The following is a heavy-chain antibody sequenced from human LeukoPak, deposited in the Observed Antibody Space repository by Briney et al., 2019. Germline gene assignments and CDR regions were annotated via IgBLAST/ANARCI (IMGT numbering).Heavy chain of an antibody. D-gene: IGHD3-3*01. CDR3: ARPVYDFWSGYYFLDY. V-gene: IGHV3-7*01. CDR1: GFTFSSYW. J-gene: IGHJ4*02. CDR2: IKQDGSEK. Sequence: GGSLRLSCAASGFTFSSYWMSWVRQAPGKGLEWVANIKQDGSEKYYVDSVKGRFTISRDNAKNPLYLQMNSLRAEDTAVYYCARPVYDFWSGYYFLDYWGQGTLVTVSS.